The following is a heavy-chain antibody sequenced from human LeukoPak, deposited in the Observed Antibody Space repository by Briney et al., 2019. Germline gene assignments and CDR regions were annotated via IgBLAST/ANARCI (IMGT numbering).Heavy chain of an antibody. J-gene: IGHJ4*02. CDR1: GYSITDYY. D-gene: IGHD3-16*01. Sequence: ASVTVSCKASGYSITDYYVHWVRQAPGQGLEWMGWIHPNSGGAKYAQKFQGRVTMTRETSISTVYMELTSLSSDDTAVYYCATGGLQVVYWGQGTQVTVSS. CDR2: IHPNSGGA. V-gene: IGHV1-2*02. CDR3: ATGGLQVVY.